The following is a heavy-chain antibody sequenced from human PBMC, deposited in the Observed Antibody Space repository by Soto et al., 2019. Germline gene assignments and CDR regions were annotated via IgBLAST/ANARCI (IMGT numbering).Heavy chain of an antibody. Sequence: ASVKVSCKASGYTFTSCGISWVRQAPGQGLEWMGWISAYNGNTNYAQKLQGRVTMTTDTSTSTAYMELRSLRSDDTAVYYCAKAGGRGYSYGYFDYWGQGTLVTVSS. V-gene: IGHV1-18*01. J-gene: IGHJ4*02. CDR1: GYTFTSCG. CDR3: AKAGGRGYSYGYFDY. D-gene: IGHD5-18*01. CDR2: ISAYNGNT.